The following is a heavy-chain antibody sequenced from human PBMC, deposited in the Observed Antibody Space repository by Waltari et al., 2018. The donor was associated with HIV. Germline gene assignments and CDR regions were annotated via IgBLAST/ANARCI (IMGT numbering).Heavy chain of an antibody. V-gene: IGHV4-34*01. J-gene: IGHJ3*02. CDR2: INHSGST. CDR1: GGSFSGYY. CDR3: ARGEVSSDGFDI. Sequence: QVQLQQWGAGLLKPSETLSLTSAVYGGSFSGYYWNWIRQPPGKGLEWIGEINHSGSTNYNPSLKSRVTISVDTSKNQFSLRLSSVTAADTAVYYCARGEVSSDGFDIWGQGTMVTVSS.